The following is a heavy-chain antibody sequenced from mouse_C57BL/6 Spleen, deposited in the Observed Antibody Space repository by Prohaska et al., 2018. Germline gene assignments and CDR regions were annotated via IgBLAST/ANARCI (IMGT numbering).Heavy chain of an antibody. Sequence: QVQLQQPGAELVRPGTSVKLSCKASGYTFTSYWMHWVKQRPGQGLEWIGVIDPSDSYTNYNQKFKGKATLTVDTSSSTAYMQLSSLTSEDSAAYFCARGGAAWYFDVWGTGTTVTVSS. CDR3: ARGGAAWYFDV. CDR1: GYTFTSYW. J-gene: IGHJ1*03. V-gene: IGHV1-59*01. CDR2: IDPSDSYT.